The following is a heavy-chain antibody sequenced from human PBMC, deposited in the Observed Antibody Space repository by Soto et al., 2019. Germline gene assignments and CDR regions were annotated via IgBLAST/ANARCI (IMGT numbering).Heavy chain of an antibody. CDR3: AKKRSERGEYDDFDI. Sequence: GGSLKISFSSSGFTFISYSIMLGLQAPGKGLDWVSAISGSGGSTYYADSVKGRFTISRDNSKNTLYLQLNSLRAEDTAVYYCAKKRSERGEYDDFDIWGQGPMVTVS. CDR2: ISGSGGST. V-gene: IGHV3-23*01. J-gene: IGHJ3*02. CDR1: GFTFISYS. D-gene: IGHD4-17*01.